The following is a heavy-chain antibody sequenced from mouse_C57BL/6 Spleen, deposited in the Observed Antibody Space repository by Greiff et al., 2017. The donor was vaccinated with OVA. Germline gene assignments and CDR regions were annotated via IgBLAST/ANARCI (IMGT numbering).Heavy chain of an antibody. J-gene: IGHJ1*03. V-gene: IGHV12-3*01. CDR2: ITHSGET. CDR3: AGDRYDFGYFDV. CDR1: GFPITSGYY. D-gene: IGHD2-12*01. Sequence: QVQLKESGPGLVKPSQSLFLTCSITGFPITSGYYWIWIRQSPGKPLEWMGYITHSGETFYNPSLQSPISITRETSKNQFFLQLNSVTTEDTAMYYCAGDRYDFGYFDVWGTGTTVTVSS.